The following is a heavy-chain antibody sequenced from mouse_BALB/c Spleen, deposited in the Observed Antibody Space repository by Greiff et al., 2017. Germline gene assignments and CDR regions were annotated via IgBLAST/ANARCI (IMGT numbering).Heavy chain of an antibody. CDR3: AREKGSGYPFAY. CDR2: IYPGNVNT. D-gene: IGHD2-2*01. J-gene: IGHJ3*01. V-gene: IGHV1S56*01. CDR1: GYTFTSYY. Sequence: QVQLQQSGPELVKPGASVRISCTASGYTFTSYYIHWVKQRPGQGLEWIGWIYPGNVNTKYNEKFKGKATLTADKSSSTAYMQLSSLTSEDSAVYFCAREKGSGYPFAYWGQGTLVTVSA.